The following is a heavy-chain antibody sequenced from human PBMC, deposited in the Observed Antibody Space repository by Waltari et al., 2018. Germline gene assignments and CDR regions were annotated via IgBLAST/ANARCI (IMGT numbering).Heavy chain of an antibody. J-gene: IGHJ5*02. CDR1: GGTLTSHA. CDR2: ILPISGTA. Sequence: QVQLVQSGAEVKKPGSSVKVSCKASGGTLTSHATHWVRQAPGQGLEWMGGILPISGTANYAHKFQDRVTITADESTSTVYMDLSSLRIEDTAIYYCARAAIPGYCTTSSCYNWFDPWGQGTLVTVSS. V-gene: IGHV1-69*01. D-gene: IGHD2-2*01. CDR3: ARAAIPGYCTTSSCYNWFDP.